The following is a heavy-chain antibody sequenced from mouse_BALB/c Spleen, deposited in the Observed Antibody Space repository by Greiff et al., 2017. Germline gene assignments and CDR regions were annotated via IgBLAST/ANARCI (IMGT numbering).Heavy chain of an antibody. CDR1: GYTFTSYY. J-gene: IGHJ1*01. CDR2: INPSNGGT. D-gene: IGHD2-10*02. CDR3: TRSAYGNYVSYWYCEV. Sequence: QVQLQQPGAELVKPGASVKLSCKASGYTFTSYYMYWVEQRPGQGLEWIGGINPSNGGTNFNEKFKSKATLTVDKSSSTAYMQLSSLTSEDSAVYYCTRSAYGNYVSYWYCEVWGAGTTVTVAS. V-gene: IGHV1S81*02.